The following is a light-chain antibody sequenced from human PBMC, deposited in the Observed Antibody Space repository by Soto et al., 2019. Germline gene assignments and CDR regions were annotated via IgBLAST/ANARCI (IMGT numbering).Light chain of an antibody. Sequence: QSALTQPASMSGSPGQSITISCAGTSGDVGGYNYVSWFQQHPGKAPKLMIYVVSNRPSGISNRFSGSKSGNTASLTISGLQSEDEAEYYCSSYTTSSSGVFGGGTKLTVL. CDR3: SSYTTSSSGV. CDR1: SGDVGGYNY. V-gene: IGLV2-14*01. J-gene: IGLJ3*02. CDR2: VVS.